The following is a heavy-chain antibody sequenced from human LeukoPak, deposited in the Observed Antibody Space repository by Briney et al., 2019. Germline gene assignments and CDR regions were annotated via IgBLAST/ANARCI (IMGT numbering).Heavy chain of an antibody. V-gene: IGHV3-53*01. CDR2: IYSGGST. J-gene: IGHJ3*02. Sequence: PGGSLRLSCAASGFTVSSNYMSWVRQAPGKGLEWVSVIYSGGSTYYADSVKGRFTISIDNSKNTLHLQMNSLIAEDTAVYYCARAYDSSGYPDAFDIWGQGTMVTVSS. CDR1: GFTVSSNY. D-gene: IGHD3-22*01. CDR3: ARAYDSSGYPDAFDI.